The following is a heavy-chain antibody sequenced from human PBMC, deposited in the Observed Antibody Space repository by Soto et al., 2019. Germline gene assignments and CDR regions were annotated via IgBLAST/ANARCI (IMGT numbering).Heavy chain of an antibody. CDR3: ASNAYDYVWELDY. V-gene: IGHV1-69*01. D-gene: IGHD3-16*01. J-gene: IGHJ4*02. CDR2: IIPTFGTA. CDR1: GGTFSSYA. Sequence: QVQMVHSGAEVKKPGSSVKVSCKASGGTFSSYAISGVRQAPGQGIEWMGGIIPTFGTANYAKKVQSRVTITADESTSTAYMELSSLRSEENAVNYCASNAYDYVWELDYWGQGTLVTVSS.